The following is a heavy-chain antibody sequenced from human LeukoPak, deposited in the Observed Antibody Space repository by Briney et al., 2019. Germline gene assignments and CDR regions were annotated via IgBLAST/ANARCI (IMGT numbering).Heavy chain of an antibody. CDR3: ASWRWNAGYFDWLRTDYYFDY. J-gene: IGHJ4*02. Sequence: GGSLRLSCEASGFTFSNYLIQWVRQAPGKGLEWVGLISYDGGKKYYADSVKGRFTISRDNSKNTLYLQMNSLRAEDTAVYYCASWRWNAGYFDWLRTDYYFDYWGQGTLVTVSS. CDR1: GFTFSNYL. CDR2: ISYDGGKK. V-gene: IGHV3-30*04. D-gene: IGHD3-9*01.